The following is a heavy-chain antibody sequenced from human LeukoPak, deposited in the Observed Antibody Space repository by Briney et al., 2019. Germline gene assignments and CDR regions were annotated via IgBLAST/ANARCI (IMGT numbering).Heavy chain of an antibody. Sequence: GGSLRLSCAASGFTFSSYAITWVRQAPGKGLEWVAVISYDGSNKYYADSVKGRFTISRDNSKNTLYLQMNSLRAEDTAVYYCARAVSANFDYWGQGTLVTVSS. V-gene: IGHV3-30-3*01. D-gene: IGHD2-15*01. J-gene: IGHJ4*02. CDR3: ARAVSANFDY. CDR2: ISYDGSNK. CDR1: GFTFSSYA.